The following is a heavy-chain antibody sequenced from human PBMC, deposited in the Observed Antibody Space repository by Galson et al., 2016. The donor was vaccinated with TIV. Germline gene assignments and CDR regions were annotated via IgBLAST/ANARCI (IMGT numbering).Heavy chain of an antibody. J-gene: IGHJ4*02. V-gene: IGHV3-30-3*01. CDR2: ISHDGNNK. CDR3: TRDGRGNWKYVDYFDY. CDR1: GFTFDSYT. D-gene: IGHD1-7*01. Sequence: SLRLSCAASGFTFDSYTFHWVRQTPGKGLEWVAIISHDGNNKDFADSLQGRFTISRDSSKNTVFLQMNSLRLEDTAVHHCTRDGRGNWKYVDYFDYWGQGTLVIVSS.